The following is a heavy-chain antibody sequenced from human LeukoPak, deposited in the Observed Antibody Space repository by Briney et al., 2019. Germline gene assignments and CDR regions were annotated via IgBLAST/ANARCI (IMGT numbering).Heavy chain of an antibody. CDR3: AKDEADDYGDPGFDY. D-gene: IGHD4-17*01. Sequence: GGSLRLSCAGSGFTFSNYAMTWVRQAPGKGLEWVSAISGSGGSTYYADSVKGRFTISRDNSKNTLYLQMNSLRAEDTAVYYCAKDEADDYGDPGFDYWGQGTLVTVSS. CDR1: GFTFSNYA. CDR2: ISGSGGST. V-gene: IGHV3-23*01. J-gene: IGHJ4*02.